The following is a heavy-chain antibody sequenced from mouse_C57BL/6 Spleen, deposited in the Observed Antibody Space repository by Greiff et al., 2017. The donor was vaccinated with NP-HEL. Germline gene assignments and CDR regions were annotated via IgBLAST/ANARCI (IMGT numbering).Heavy chain of an antibody. J-gene: IGHJ1*03. Sequence: EVKLVESEGGLVQPGSSMKLSCTASGFTFSDYYMAWVRQGPEQGLEWVGNINHDGSSTYYLDSLKSRFIFTRDNSKNILYPQMSSLKSEDTATYYCASGGYYGSSSYWYFDVWGTGTTVTVSS. D-gene: IGHD1-1*01. CDR2: INHDGSST. V-gene: IGHV5-16*01. CDR1: GFTFSDYY. CDR3: ASGGYYGSSSYWYFDV.